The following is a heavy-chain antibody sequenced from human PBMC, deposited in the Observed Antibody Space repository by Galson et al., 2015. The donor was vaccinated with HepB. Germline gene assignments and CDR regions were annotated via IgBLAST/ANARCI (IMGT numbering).Heavy chain of an antibody. J-gene: IGHJ3*02. CDR3: AREYGDRDAFDI. CDR2: ISSSSSYI. D-gene: IGHD4-17*01. V-gene: IGHV3-21*01. Sequence: SLRLSCAASGFTFSSYSMNWVRQAPGKGLEWVSSISSSSSYIYYADSVKGRFTISRDNAKNSLYLQMNSLRAEDTAVYYCAREYGDRDAFDIWGQGTMVTVSS. CDR1: GFTFSSYS.